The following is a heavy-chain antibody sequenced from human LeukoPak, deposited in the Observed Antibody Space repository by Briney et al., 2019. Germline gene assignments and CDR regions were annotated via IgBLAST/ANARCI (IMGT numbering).Heavy chain of an antibody. Sequence: PSETLSLTCAVYGGSFSGYYWSWIRQPPGKGLEWIGEINHSGSTNYNPSLKSRVTISVDTSKNQFFLKLSSVSAADMAVYYCARAWVCSSTSCNYYYYYGMDVWGQGTTVTVSS. CDR1: GGSFSGYY. J-gene: IGHJ6*02. V-gene: IGHV4-34*01. D-gene: IGHD2-2*01. CDR3: ARAWVCSSTSCNYYYYYGMDV. CDR2: INHSGST.